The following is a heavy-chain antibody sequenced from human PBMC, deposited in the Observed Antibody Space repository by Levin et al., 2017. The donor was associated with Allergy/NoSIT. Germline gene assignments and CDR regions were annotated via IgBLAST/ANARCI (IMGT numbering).Heavy chain of an antibody. Sequence: SQTLSLTCAVYGASFSDYYWRWIRQSPRKGLEWIGEINHHGSTNYSPSLESRVIMSLDTSKRQFSLRLRSVTAADTAVYSCARGADSYAMDVWGQGTTVTVSS. CDR2: INHHGST. CDR3: ARGADSYAMDV. V-gene: IGHV4-34*01. J-gene: IGHJ6*02. CDR1: GASFSDYY.